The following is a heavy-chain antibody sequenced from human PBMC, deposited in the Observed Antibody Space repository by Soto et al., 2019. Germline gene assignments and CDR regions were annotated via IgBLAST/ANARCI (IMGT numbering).Heavy chain of an antibody. CDR3: AREHYASEMATMGV. V-gene: IGHV1-3*01. CDR2: INAGNGNT. J-gene: IGHJ4*02. D-gene: IGHD5-12*01. Sequence: QVPLVQSGAEVKNPGASVKVYCKASGYTFTSYAMHWVRQAPGQRLEWMGWINAGNGNTKYSQKFQGRVTITRDTSASTAYMELSSMRSEATAVYSCAREHYASEMATMGVWGQGTLVAVS. CDR1: GYTFTSYA.